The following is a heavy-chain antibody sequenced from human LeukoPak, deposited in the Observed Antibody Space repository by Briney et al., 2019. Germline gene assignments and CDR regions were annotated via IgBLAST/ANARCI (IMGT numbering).Heavy chain of an antibody. CDR2: INSDGSST. Sequence: PGGSLRLSCAASGFTFNSDWMHWVRQAPGKGLVWVSRINSDGSSTSYADSVKGRFTISRDNAKNTLYLQMNSLRAEDTAVYYCARAGGFWSGDYWGQGTLVTVSS. D-gene: IGHD3-3*01. CDR3: ARAGGFWSGDY. V-gene: IGHV3-74*01. CDR1: GFTFNSDW. J-gene: IGHJ4*02.